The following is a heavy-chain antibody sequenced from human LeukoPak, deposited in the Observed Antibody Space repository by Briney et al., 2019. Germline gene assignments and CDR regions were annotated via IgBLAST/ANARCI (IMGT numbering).Heavy chain of an antibody. Sequence: PSETLSLTCTVSGGSISSSNYYWGWIRQPPGKGLEWIGSIYYSGSTHYNPSLKSRVTISVDTSKNQFSLKLSSVTAADTAVFYCASGTWGFYDTTVGVYWGQGTLVTVSS. CDR1: GGSISSSNYY. D-gene: IGHD3-22*01. V-gene: IGHV4-39*07. J-gene: IGHJ4*02. CDR2: IYYSGST. CDR3: ASGTWGFYDTTVGVY.